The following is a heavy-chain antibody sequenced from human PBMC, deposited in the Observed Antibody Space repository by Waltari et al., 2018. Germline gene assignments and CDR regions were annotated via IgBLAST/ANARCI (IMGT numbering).Heavy chain of an antibody. D-gene: IGHD2-2*01. CDR2: ISAYNGNT. Sequence: QVQLVQSGAEVKKPGASVKVSCKASGYTFTSYGISWVRRAPGKGLEWMGWISAYNGNTNYAQKLQGRVTMTTDTSTSTAYMELRSLRSDDTAVYYCARSEGYCSSTSCYIEEFDYWGQGTLVTVSS. CDR1: GYTFTSYG. CDR3: ARSEGYCSSTSCYIEEFDY. V-gene: IGHV1-18*01. J-gene: IGHJ4*02.